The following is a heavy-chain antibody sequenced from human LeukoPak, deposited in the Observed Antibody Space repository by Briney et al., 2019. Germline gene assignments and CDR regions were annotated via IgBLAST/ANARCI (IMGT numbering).Heavy chain of an antibody. CDR1: GYTFTGYY. Sequence: ASVKVSCKASGYTFTGYYMHWVRQAPGQGLEWMGWISAYNGNTNYAQKLQGRVTMTTDTSTSTAYMELRSLRSDDTAVYYCARASMVRGPLPGNFDYWGQGTLVTVSS. D-gene: IGHD3-10*01. J-gene: IGHJ4*02. CDR3: ARASMVRGPLPGNFDY. CDR2: ISAYNGNT. V-gene: IGHV1-18*04.